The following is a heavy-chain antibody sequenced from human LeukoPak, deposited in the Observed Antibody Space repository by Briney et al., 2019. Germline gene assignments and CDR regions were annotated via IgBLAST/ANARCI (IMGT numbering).Heavy chain of an antibody. CDR3: ASDHCSSTSCYFELGY. CDR2: INPSGGST. CDR1: GYTFTSYY. Sequence: ASVNVSCKASGYTFTSYYMHWVRQAPGQGLEWMGIINPSGGSTSYAQKFQGRVTMTRDTSTSTVYMELSSLRSEDTAVYYCASDHCSSTSCYFELGYWGQGTLVTVSS. J-gene: IGHJ4*02. V-gene: IGHV1-46*01. D-gene: IGHD2-2*01.